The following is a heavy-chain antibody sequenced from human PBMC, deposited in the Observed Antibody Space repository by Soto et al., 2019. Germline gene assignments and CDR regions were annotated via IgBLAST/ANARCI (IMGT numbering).Heavy chain of an antibody. J-gene: IGHJ4*02. Sequence: QVQLQESGPGLVKPSETLSLTCTVSGGSISSYYWSWIRQPPGKGLEWIGYIYYSGSTNYNPSLKSRVTISVDTSKNQFSLKLSSVTAADTAVYYCASGGDQVAGMDYWGQGTLVTVSS. V-gene: IGHV4-59*01. CDR2: IYYSGST. CDR1: GGSISSYY. D-gene: IGHD6-19*01. CDR3: ASGGDQVAGMDY.